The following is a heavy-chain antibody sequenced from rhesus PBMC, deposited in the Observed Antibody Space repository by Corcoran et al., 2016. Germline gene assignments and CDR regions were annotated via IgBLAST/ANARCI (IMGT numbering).Heavy chain of an antibody. CDR1: GFTFSSSA. CDR2: MRNKSNKYET. V-gene: IGHV3-118*01. CDR3: AREYYNFDY. J-gene: IGHJ4*01. Sequence: EVQLVESGGGLVQPGGSLRLSCAASGFTFSSSAMHWVRQASGKGLERVGRMRNKSNKYETGYAESVKGRFTISRDDSKNTAYLQMNSLKTEDTAVYYCAREYYNFDYWGQGVLVTVSS. D-gene: IGHD3-3*01.